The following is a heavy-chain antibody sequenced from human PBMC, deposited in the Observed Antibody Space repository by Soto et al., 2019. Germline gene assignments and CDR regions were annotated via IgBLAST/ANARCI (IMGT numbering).Heavy chain of an antibody. Sequence: QVQLQESGPGLVKPSQTLSLTCTVSGGSISSGGYYWSWIRQHPGKGLEWIGYIYYSGSTYYNPSLKSRFTISVDTSKNQFSLKLSSVTAADTAADYCARRYGGNFDYWGQGTLVTVSS. J-gene: IGHJ4*02. CDR1: GGSISSGGYY. CDR2: IYYSGST. V-gene: IGHV4-31*03. D-gene: IGHD2-15*01. CDR3: ARRYGGNFDY.